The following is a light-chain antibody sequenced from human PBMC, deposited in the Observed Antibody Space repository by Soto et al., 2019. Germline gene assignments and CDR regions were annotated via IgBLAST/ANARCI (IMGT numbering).Light chain of an antibody. J-gene: IGLJ3*02. Sequence: QSALTQPASVSGSPGQSITISCTGTSSDVGRYNYVSWYQQHPGKAPKLMIYEVSNRPSGVSNRFSASKSGNTASLTISGLQAEDEADYYCTSYTSSTTWVFGVGTKLTVL. V-gene: IGLV2-14*01. CDR1: SSDVGRYNY. CDR3: TSYTSSTTWV. CDR2: EVS.